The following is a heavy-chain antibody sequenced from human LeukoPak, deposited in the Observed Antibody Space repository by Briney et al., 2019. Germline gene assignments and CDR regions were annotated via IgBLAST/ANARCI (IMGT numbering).Heavy chain of an antibody. CDR2: ISGSGDYT. Sequence: GGSLRLSCEASGFTFRSYAMTWVRQAPGKGLQWVSAISGSGDYTYYADSVKGRFTISRDNSKNTLYLQMNSLRAEDTAVYYCAKDLLSVITALYNFLDPWGKGTLVTVSS. D-gene: IGHD3-16*01. CDR1: GFTFRSYA. V-gene: IGHV3-23*01. CDR3: AKDLLSVITALYNFLDP. J-gene: IGHJ5*02.